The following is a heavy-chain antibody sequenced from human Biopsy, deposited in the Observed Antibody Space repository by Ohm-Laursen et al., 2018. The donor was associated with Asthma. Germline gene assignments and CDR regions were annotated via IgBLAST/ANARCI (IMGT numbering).Heavy chain of an antibody. D-gene: IGHD1-26*01. CDR3: ARGGSYSSRRYYFDY. Sequence: GSSVKVSCKASGGTFSSYAISWVRQAPGQGLEWMGGIIPIFGTANYAQKFQGRVTITADGSTSTAYMELSSLRSEDTAVYYCARGGSYSSRRYYFDYWGQGTLVTVSS. CDR1: GGTFSSYA. V-gene: IGHV1-69*01. J-gene: IGHJ4*02. CDR2: IIPIFGTA.